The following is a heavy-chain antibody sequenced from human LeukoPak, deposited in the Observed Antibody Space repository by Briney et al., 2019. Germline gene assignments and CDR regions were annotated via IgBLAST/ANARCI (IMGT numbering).Heavy chain of an antibody. V-gene: IGHV4-61*01. CDR3: ARGSRGYSYG. Sequence: PSETLSLTCTVSGASVSSGSYYWSWIRQPPGKGLEWIGYIYYSGSTNYNPSLKSRVTISVDTSKNQFSLKLSSVTAADTAVYYCARGSRGYSYGWVQGTLVTVSS. CDR2: IYYSGST. CDR1: GASVSSGSYY. J-gene: IGHJ4*02. D-gene: IGHD5-18*01.